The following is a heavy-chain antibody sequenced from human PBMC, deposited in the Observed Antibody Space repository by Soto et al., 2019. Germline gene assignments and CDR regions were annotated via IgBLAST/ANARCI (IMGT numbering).Heavy chain of an antibody. CDR1: EGKIRSHG. Sequence: SWCVAEGKIRSHGGSWIRKPPGRGLEWIGYTYHRGSTNYSPSLKSRVAISLDTSENQFSLKVNSVTAADTAVYYCARIGGYHGPLDYWCQG. V-gene: IGHV4-59*11. J-gene: IGHJ4*02. CDR2: TYHRGST. D-gene: IGHD6-25*01. CDR3: ARIGGYHGPLDY.